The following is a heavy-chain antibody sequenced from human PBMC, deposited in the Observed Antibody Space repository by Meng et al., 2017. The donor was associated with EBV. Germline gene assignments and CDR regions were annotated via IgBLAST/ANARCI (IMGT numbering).Heavy chain of an antibody. CDR1: GYAFTSYI. D-gene: IGHD2-21*01. CDR2: INVGVGYT. CDR3: VRGPPVGVPGPGDY. Sequence: QVQLGQSVSEVKNPGASVKVSCKASGYAFTSYILHWVRQAPGQRLEWMGWINVGVGYTKYSQKFQGRVTISSDTSATTGYMELSSLRSEDTAVYYCVRGPPVGVPGPGDYWGQGTLVTVSS. V-gene: IGHV1-3*01. J-gene: IGHJ4*02.